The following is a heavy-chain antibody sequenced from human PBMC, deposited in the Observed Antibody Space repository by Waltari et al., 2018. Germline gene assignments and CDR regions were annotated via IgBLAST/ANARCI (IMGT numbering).Heavy chain of an antibody. V-gene: IGHV3-48*04. CDR1: GFTFSSYS. CDR3: ARDFETSVVAATPSYFQH. Sequence: EVQLVESGGGLVQPGGSLRLSCAASGFTFSSYSMNWVRQAPGKGLEWVSYISSSSSTIYYANSVKGRFTISRDNAKNSLYLQMNSLRAEDTAVYYCARDFETSVVAATPSYFQHWGQGTLVTVSS. D-gene: IGHD2-15*01. J-gene: IGHJ1*01. CDR2: ISSSSSTI.